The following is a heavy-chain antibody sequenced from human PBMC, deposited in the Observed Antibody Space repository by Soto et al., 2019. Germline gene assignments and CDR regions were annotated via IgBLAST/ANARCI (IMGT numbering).Heavy chain of an antibody. CDR3: ARDKGTAMALDY. CDR1: GFTFISYG. J-gene: IGHJ4*02. V-gene: IGHV3-33*01. CDR2: IWYDGSNK. D-gene: IGHD5-18*01. Sequence: GGSLRHPCASSGFTFISYGMHWVRQAPGKGLEWVAVIWYDGSNKYYADSVKGRFTISRDNSKNTLYLQMNSLRAEDTAVYYCARDKGTAMALDYWGQGTLVTVSS.